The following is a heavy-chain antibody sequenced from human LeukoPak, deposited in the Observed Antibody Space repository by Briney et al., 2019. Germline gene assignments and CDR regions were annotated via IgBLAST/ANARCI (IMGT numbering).Heavy chain of an antibody. CDR3: AKEDVAVAYFDY. Sequence: GGSLRLSCAASGFTFSSYGMHWVRQAPGKGLEWVAFIRYDGSNKYYADSVKGRFTISRDNSKNTLYLQMNSLRAEDTAVYYCAKEDVAVAYFDYWGQGTLVTVSS. D-gene: IGHD6-19*01. CDR2: IRYDGSNK. J-gene: IGHJ4*02. V-gene: IGHV3-30*02. CDR1: GFTFSSYG.